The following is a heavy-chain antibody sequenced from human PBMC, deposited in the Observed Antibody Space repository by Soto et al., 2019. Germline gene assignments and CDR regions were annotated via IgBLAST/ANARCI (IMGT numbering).Heavy chain of an antibody. CDR2: IDPRDSYT. V-gene: IGHV5-10-1*01. CDR3: ARPGYSSGGSAFEI. CDR1: GYTFTSSW. J-gene: IGHJ3*02. Sequence: GESLKISCKGSGYTFTSSWISWVRQMPGRGLEWMGKIDPRDSYTKYSPSFQDHVTISADKSISTAYLQWSSLKASDTAMYFCARPGYSSGGSAFEIWVQGTVVTVSS. D-gene: IGHD6-19*01.